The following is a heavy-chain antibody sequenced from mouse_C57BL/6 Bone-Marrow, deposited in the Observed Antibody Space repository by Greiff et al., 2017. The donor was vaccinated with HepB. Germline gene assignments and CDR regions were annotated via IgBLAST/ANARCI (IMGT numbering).Heavy chain of an antibody. D-gene: IGHD1-1*01. CDR3: ARPHYYGSSYWYFDV. CDR2: IWSDGST. V-gene: IGHV2-6*03. CDR1: GFSLTSYG. Sequence: VQGVESGPGLVAPSQSLSITCTVSGFSLTSYGVHWVRQPPGKGLEWLVVIWSDGSTTYNSALKSRLSISKDNSKSQVFLKMNSRQTDDTAMYYCARPHYYGSSYWYFDVWGTGTTVTVSS. J-gene: IGHJ1*03.